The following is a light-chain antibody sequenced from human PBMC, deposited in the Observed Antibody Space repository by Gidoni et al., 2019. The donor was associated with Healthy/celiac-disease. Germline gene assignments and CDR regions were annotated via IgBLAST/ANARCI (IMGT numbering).Light chain of an antibody. J-gene: IGKJ2*01. Sequence: DIQMTQSPSSLSASVADRVTITCRASQSISSYLNWYQQKPGTAPKLLIYAASSLQSGVPSRFSGSGSGTDFTLTISSLQPEDFATYYCQQSYSTPYTFGQGTKLEIK. CDR3: QQSYSTPYT. CDR2: AAS. CDR1: QSISSY. V-gene: IGKV1-39*01.